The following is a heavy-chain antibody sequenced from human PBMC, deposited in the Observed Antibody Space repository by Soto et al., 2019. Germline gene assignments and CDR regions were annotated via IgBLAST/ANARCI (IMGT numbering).Heavy chain of an antibody. J-gene: IGHJ4*02. CDR1: VFTFSSYG. CDR2: TAYEESEK. Sequence: VGSLRLSCVCSVFTFSSYGMHWVRQAAGKGLEWVAVTAYEESEKYYADSVKGRFTISRDNSRNTLFLQMNSLRPEDTAVYYCAKNDDSFDHWGQGTMVTGSS. CDR3: AKNDDSFDH. V-gene: IGHV3-30*18.